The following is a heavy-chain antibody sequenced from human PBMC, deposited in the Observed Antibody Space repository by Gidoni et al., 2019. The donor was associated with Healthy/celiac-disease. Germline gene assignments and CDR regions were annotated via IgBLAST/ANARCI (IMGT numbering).Heavy chain of an antibody. CDR1: GFTVSINY. V-gene: IGHV3-53*01. CDR3: ARGNYDILTGGYGMDV. CDR2: IYSGGST. D-gene: IGHD3-9*01. J-gene: IGHJ6*02. Sequence: EVQLVESGGGLIQPGGSLRLSCAASGFTVSINYMSWVRPAPGKGLEWVSVIYSGGSTYYADSVKGRLTISRDNSKNTLYLQMNSLRAEDTAVYYCARGNYDILTGGYGMDVWGQGTTVTVSS.